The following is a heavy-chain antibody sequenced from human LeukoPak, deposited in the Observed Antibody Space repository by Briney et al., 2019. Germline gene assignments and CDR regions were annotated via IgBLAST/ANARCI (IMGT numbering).Heavy chain of an antibody. Sequence: PGGSLRLSCAASGFTFSSYSMNWVRQAPGKGLEWVSSISSSSSYIYYADSVKGRFTISRDNAKNSLYLQMNSLRAEDTAVYYCARDAAFYCSGGSCYSDYFDYRGQGTLVTVSS. J-gene: IGHJ4*02. V-gene: IGHV3-21*01. D-gene: IGHD2-15*01. CDR3: ARDAAFYCSGGSCYSDYFDY. CDR1: GFTFSSYS. CDR2: ISSSSSYI.